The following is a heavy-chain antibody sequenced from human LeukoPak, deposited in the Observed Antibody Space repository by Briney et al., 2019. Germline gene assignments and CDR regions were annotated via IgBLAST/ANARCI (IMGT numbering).Heavy chain of an antibody. J-gene: IGHJ4*02. CDR2: ISSSGSTI. D-gene: IGHD3-22*01. CDR3: ARYYSSGYYSNY. CDR1: GFTFSDYY. V-gene: IGHV3-11*01. Sequence: PGGSLRLSCAASGFTFSDYYMSWTRQAPGKGLEWVSYISSSGSTIYYADSVKGRFTISRDNAKNSLYLQMNSLRAEDTAVYYCARYYSSGYYSNYWGQGTLVTVSS.